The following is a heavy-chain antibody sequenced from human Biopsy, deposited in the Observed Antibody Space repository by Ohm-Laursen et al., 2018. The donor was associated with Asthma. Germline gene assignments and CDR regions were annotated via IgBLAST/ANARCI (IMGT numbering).Heavy chain of an antibody. CDR3: ANTNRRSLTNRMAVSYFDN. CDR2: IGVAGTP. D-gene: IGHD2-8*01. Sequence: GSLRLSCAAPGFMFRSFGMHWVRQAPGKGLEWVAAIGVAGTPYYAEFVKGRFTISRDNSQSTLFLQINSLSAEDTAVYYCANTNRRSLTNRMAVSYFDNWGQGTLVTVSS. CDR1: GFMFRSFG. V-gene: IGHV3-23*01. J-gene: IGHJ4*02.